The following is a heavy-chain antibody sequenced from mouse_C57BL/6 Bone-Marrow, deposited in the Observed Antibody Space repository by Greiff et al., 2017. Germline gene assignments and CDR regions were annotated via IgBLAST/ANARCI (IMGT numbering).Heavy chain of an antibody. CDR2: IDPENGDT. CDR1: GFNIKDDY. Sequence: VQLQQSGAELVRPGASVKLSCTASGFNIKDDYMHWVKQRPEQGLEWIGWIDPENGDTEYASKFQGKATITADTSSNTAYLQLSSLTSEDTAVYYCTTSPPLYYFDYWGQGTTLTVSS. V-gene: IGHV14-4*01. CDR3: TTSPPLYYFDY. J-gene: IGHJ2*01.